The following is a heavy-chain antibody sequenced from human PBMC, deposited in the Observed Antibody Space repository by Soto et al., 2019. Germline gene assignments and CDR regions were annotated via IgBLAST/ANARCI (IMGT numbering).Heavy chain of an antibody. CDR3: ARHTSGWHYYDY. V-gene: IGHV3-11*06. CDR2: ISGSSRYT. D-gene: IGHD6-19*01. Sequence: QVQLVESGGGLVKPGGSLRLSCAASGFNFSDHYMNWVCQAPGKGLEWVSYISGSSRYTNFADSVKGRFTISRDNAKNSLYLQMNSLRVEDTAVYYCARHTSGWHYYDYWGQGTPVTVSS. J-gene: IGHJ4*02. CDR1: GFNFSDHY.